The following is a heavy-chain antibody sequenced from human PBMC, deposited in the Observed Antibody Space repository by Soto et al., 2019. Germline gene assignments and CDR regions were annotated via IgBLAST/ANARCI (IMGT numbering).Heavy chain of an antibody. CDR3: ARGQEGVVATH. CDR1: GGSLSGYY. Sequence: QVQLQQWGAGLLKPSETLSLNCAVTGGSLSGYYWSWIRQPPGKGLEWIGEVKDGGHTNYSPSLRGRVTTASATSNNHVSLRLNSVTAADTGVYSCARGQEGVVATHWDQGSLVTVSS. CDR2: VKDGGHT. D-gene: IGHD5-12*01. V-gene: IGHV4-34*01. J-gene: IGHJ4*02.